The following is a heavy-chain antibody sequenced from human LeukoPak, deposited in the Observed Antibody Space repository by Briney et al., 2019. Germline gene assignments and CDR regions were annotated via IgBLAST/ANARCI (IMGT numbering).Heavy chain of an antibody. V-gene: IGHV4-4*07. CDR2: IYTTGKT. D-gene: IGHD3-16*01. CDR3: ARHGYTASHYFVDF. Sequence: KPSETLSLTCTVSSGSINSYYWGWVRQPAGRGLEWIGRIYTTGKTDYNPSLKSRLTMSVDTSKRQFSLKLTSVTAADTAIYYCARHGYTASHYFVDFWSQGTLVTVSS. J-gene: IGHJ4*02. CDR1: SGSINSYY.